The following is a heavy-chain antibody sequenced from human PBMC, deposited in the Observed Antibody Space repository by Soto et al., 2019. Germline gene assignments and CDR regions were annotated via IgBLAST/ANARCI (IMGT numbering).Heavy chain of an antibody. J-gene: IGHJ4*02. CDR3: TTDSRQLVGGVWFDY. V-gene: IGHV3-15*07. Sequence: EVQLLESGGGLVKPGGSLRLSCAASGFTFSKAWMNWVRQAPGKGLEWVGRIKSKTDGGTTYYGAPVKGRFTISRDDSKNTLSLQMNSLKMEDTAVYYCTTDSRQLVGGVWFDYWGQGTLVTVSS. CDR2: IKSKTDGGTT. CDR1: GFTFSKAW. D-gene: IGHD6-6*01.